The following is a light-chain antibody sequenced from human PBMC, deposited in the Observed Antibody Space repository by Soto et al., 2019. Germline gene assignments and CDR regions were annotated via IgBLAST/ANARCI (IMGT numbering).Light chain of an antibody. CDR3: QSYDNSLSAYV. CDR1: SSNIGSGYD. CDR2: GNT. J-gene: IGLJ1*01. V-gene: IGLV1-40*01. Sequence: QSVLTQPPSVSGAPGQKVTISCTGSSSNIGSGYDVHWYQQLPGTAPKLLIYGNTNRPSGVPDRFSGSKSGTSASLAITGLQAEDEADYYCQSYDNSLSAYVFGTGTKLTVL.